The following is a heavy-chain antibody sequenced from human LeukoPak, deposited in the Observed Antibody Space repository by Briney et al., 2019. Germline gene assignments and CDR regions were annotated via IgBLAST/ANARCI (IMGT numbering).Heavy chain of an antibody. CDR1: GSTLSSSE. J-gene: IGHJ6*04. D-gene: IGHD3-10*02. CDR2: ISSSGSTI. CDR3: AERGITMIGGV. Sequence: PGRSLRLSCAASGSTLSSSEMKSGSQAAGKGREWVSYISSSGSTIYYADSVKGRFTISRDNAKNSLYLQMNSLRAEDTAVYYCAERGITMIGGVWGKGTTVTISS. V-gene: IGHV3-48*03.